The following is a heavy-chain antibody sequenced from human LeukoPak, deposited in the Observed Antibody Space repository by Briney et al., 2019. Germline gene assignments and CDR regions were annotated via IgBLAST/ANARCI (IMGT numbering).Heavy chain of an antibody. CDR2: IGTAGDT. V-gene: IGHV3-13*01. D-gene: IGHD3-16*01. CDR3: ARARSGGYYGMDV. Sequence: PGWSLRLSCAASGFTFSSYDMHWVRQAIGKGLEWVSAIGTAGDTYYPGSVKGRFTISRETAKNSLYLQMNSLRAGDTAVYYCARARSGGYYGMDVWGQGTTVTVSS. J-gene: IGHJ6*02. CDR1: GFTFSSYD.